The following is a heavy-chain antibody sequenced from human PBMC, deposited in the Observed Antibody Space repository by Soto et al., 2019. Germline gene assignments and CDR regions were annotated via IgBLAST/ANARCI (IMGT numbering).Heavy chain of an antibody. Sequence: ASVKVSCKASGYTFTSYGISWVRQAPGQGLEWMGWISAYNGNTNYAQKLQGRVTMTTDTSTSTAYMELRSLRSDDTAVYYCARNIAAAGTGAFDFWGQGTLVTVSS. CDR2: ISAYNGNT. CDR1: GYTFTSYG. V-gene: IGHV1-18*01. D-gene: IGHD6-13*01. J-gene: IGHJ4*02. CDR3: ARNIAAAGTGAFDF.